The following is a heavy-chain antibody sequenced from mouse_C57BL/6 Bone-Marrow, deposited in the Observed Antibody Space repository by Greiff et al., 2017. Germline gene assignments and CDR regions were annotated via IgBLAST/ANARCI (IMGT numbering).Heavy chain of an antibody. CDR3: ARGFITTVVATDYAMDY. J-gene: IGHJ4*01. V-gene: IGHV5-16*01. D-gene: IGHD1-1*01. Sequence: EVQVVESEGGLVQPGSSMKLSCTASGFTFSDYYMAWVRQVPEKGLEWVANINYDGSSTYYLDSLKSRFIISRDNAKNILYLQMSSLKSEDTATYYCARGFITTVVATDYAMDYWGQGTSVTVSS. CDR1: GFTFSDYY. CDR2: INYDGSST.